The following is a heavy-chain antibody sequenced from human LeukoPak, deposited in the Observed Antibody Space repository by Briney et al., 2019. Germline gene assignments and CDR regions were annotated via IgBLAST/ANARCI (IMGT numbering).Heavy chain of an antibody. CDR1: GYTFTSYY. V-gene: IGHV1-46*03. CDR2: INPSGGST. J-gene: IGHJ4*02. CDR3: ARDVITFGGVIAGTDY. Sequence: ASAKVSCKASGYTFTSYYMHWVRQAPGQGLEWMGIINPSGGSTSYAQKFQGRVTMTRDTSTSTVYMELSSLRSEDTAVYYCARDVITFGGVIAGTDYWGQGTLVTVSS. D-gene: IGHD3-16*02.